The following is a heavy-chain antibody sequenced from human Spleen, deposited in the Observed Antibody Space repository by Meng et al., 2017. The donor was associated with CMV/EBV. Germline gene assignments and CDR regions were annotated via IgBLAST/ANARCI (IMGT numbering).Heavy chain of an antibody. CDR1: GYTFTNYY. V-gene: IGHV1-46*01. J-gene: IGHJ4*02. CDR2: INPGGSGT. D-gene: IGHD3-22*01. Sequence: ALVKVSCKASGYTFTNYYMHWVRQAPGQGLEWMGIINPGGSGTVYAQSFQGRVTMTRDTSTSTVYMEPSSLRSEDTAVYYCAREFDYYDSNSYISDYWGQGTLVTVSS. CDR3: AREFDYYDSNSYISDY.